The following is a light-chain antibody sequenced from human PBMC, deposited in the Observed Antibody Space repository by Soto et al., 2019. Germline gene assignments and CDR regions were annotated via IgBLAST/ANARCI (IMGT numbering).Light chain of an antibody. Sequence: IALTQSPGTLSLSPGETATLSCRASQTGDSRYLAWYQQTRGQAPRLLIYAASSRATGVPDRFSGSGSGTDFTLTISRLEPEDFAVYYCQQYGSSGTFGQGTKVDIK. CDR2: AAS. CDR3: QQYGSSGT. V-gene: IGKV3-20*01. J-gene: IGKJ1*01. CDR1: QTGDSRY.